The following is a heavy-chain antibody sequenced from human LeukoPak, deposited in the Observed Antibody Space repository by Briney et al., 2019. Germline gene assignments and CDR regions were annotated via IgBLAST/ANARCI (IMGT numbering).Heavy chain of an antibody. V-gene: IGHV1-46*01. J-gene: IGHJ6*03. CDR1: GYTFTSNY. D-gene: IGHD3-10*01. CDR3: ASMVRVPRPESCYYYYMDV. CDR2: ISPSGGST. Sequence: ASVKVSCKAFGYTFTSNYMHWVRQAPGQGPEWMGVISPSGGSTTYAQKFQGRVTLTRDMSTSTDYLELSSLRSEDTAVYYCASMVRVPRPESCYYYYMDVWGKGTTVTVSS.